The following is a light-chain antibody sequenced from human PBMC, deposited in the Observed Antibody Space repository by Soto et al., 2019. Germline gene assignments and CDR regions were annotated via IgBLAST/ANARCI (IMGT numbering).Light chain of an antibody. CDR2: EAS. CDR1: QTVSSS. Sequence: ENVFTPSPGTPSLSPGERATLSCRASQTVSSSLAWYQQKPGQAPRLLIYEASNRATGIPARFSGSGSGADFTLTISSLEPEDFALYYCQQHINWPLTFGGGTKVDIK. V-gene: IGKV3-11*01. CDR3: QQHINWPLT. J-gene: IGKJ4*01.